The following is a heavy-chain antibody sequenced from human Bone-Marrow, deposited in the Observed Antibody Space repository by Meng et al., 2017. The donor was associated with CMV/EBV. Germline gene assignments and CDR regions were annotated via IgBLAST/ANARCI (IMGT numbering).Heavy chain of an antibody. D-gene: IGHD3-22*01. V-gene: IGHV1-2*02. CDR3: ARDQGYYYDSGFGGDYYGMDV. CDR2: INPNSGGT. J-gene: IGHJ6*02. CDR1: GYTFTGYY. Sequence: ASVKVSCKASGYTFTGYYMHWVRQAPGQGLEWMGWINPNSGGTNYAQKFQGRVTMTRDTSISTAYMELSRLRSDDTAAYYCARDQGYYYDSGFGGDYYGMDVWGQGTTVTVSS.